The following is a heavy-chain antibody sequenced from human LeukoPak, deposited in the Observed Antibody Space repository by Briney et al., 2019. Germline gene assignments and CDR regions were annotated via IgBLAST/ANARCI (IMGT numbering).Heavy chain of an antibody. CDR1: GGSISSSNW. D-gene: IGHD4-23*01. CDR3: ARSGTTVVTPIDY. Sequence: SETLSLTCAVSGGSISSSNWWSWVRQPPGKGLEWIGEIYHSGSTNYNPSLKSRVTISVDKSKNQFSLKLSSVTAADTAVYYCARSGTTVVTPIDYWGQGTLVTVSS. V-gene: IGHV4-4*02. J-gene: IGHJ4*02. CDR2: IYHSGST.